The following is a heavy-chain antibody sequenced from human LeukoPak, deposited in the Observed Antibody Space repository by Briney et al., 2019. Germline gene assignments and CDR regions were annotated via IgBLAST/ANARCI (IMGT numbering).Heavy chain of an antibody. J-gene: IGHJ4*02. CDR1: GYTFTVYF. CDR3: ATLGGHSLAAQNGY. V-gene: IGHV1-2*02. CDR2: MNPDNGGT. D-gene: IGHD3-16*01. Sequence: AASVKVSCKASGYTFTVYFMHWVRQAPGQGLEWMGLMNPDNGGTHYAQKFQGRVTMTRDSSINTAYMELSRLTSDDTAMYYCATLGGHSLAAQNGYWGQGTLVTVSS.